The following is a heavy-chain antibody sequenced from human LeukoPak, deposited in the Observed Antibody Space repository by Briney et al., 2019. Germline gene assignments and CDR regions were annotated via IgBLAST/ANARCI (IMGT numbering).Heavy chain of an antibody. Sequence: SETLSLTCSVSGGYISSYYWSWIRQPPGKGLEWIGYIYYSGSTNYNPSLKSRVTISVDTSKNQFSLKLTSVTAADTAVYYCARVKSTFPSYMDVWGKGTTVTISS. J-gene: IGHJ6*03. CDR3: ARVKSTFPSYMDV. CDR2: IYYSGST. V-gene: IGHV4-59*12. D-gene: IGHD2/OR15-2a*01. CDR1: GGYISSYY.